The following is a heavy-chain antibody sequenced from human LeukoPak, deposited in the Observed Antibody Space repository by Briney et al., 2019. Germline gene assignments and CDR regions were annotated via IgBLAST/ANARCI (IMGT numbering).Heavy chain of an antibody. D-gene: IGHD1-1*01. V-gene: IGHV3-21*01. Sequence: GGSLRLSCAASEFTFSYYSMNWVRQAPGKGLEWVSSISSSSDYIYYADSVKGRFTISRDNAKNSLFLQMNSLRAEDTAVYYCARESPGTTVFDYWGEGTLVTVSS. CDR3: ARESPGTTVFDY. J-gene: IGHJ4*02. CDR2: ISSSSDYI. CDR1: EFTFSYYS.